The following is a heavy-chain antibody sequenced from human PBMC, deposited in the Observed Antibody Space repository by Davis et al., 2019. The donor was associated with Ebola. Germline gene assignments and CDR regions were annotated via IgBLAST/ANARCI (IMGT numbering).Heavy chain of an antibody. CDR1: GYTFTSYY. V-gene: IGHV1-2*04. CDR3: ARTITMIVVVSAFDI. CDR2: INPNSGGT. Sequence: ASVKVSCKASGYTFTSYYMHWVRQAPGQGLEWMGWINPNSGGTNYAQKFQGWVTMTRDTSISTAYMELSRLRSDDTAVYYCARTITMIVVVSAFDIWGQGTMVTVSS. D-gene: IGHD3-22*01. J-gene: IGHJ3*02.